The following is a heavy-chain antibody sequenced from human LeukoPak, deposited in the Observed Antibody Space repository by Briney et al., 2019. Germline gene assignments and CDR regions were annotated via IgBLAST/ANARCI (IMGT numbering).Heavy chain of an antibody. V-gene: IGHV1-18*01. CDR2: ISAYNGNT. CDR3: ATWGSVVSPSDY. Sequence: GASVKVSCKASGYTFTSYGISWVRQAPGQGLEWMGWISAYNGNTNYAPKLQGRLTLTKDTSTTTAYMELRSPRSDDTAVYYCATWGSVVSPSDYWGQGTLVTVSS. CDR1: GYTFTSYG. D-gene: IGHD4-23*01. J-gene: IGHJ4*02.